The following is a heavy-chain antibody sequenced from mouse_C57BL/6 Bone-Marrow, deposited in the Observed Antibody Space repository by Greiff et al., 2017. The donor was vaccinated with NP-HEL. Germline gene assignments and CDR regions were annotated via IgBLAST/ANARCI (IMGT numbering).Heavy chain of an antibody. Sequence: SGAELVKPGASVKLSCKASGYTFTSYWMHWVKQRPGQGLEWIGMIHPNSGSTNYNEKFKSKATLTVDKSSSTAYMQLSSLTSEDSAVYYCARDYYGSSYYFDYWGQGTTLTVSS. CDR2: IHPNSGST. CDR3: ARDYYGSSYYFDY. CDR1: GYTFTSYW. D-gene: IGHD1-1*01. V-gene: IGHV1-64*01. J-gene: IGHJ2*01.